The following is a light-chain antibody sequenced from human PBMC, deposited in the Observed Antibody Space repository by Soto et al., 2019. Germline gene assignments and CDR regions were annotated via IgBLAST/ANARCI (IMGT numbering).Light chain of an antibody. Sequence: DIQMTQSPSTLSASVGDRVTITCRASQSISSWLAWYQQKPGKAPKLLIYKASSLESGVPSRFSGSGSWTEFTLTISRLQPDDFATYYCQQYNSYSWTFGQGTKVEIK. CDR3: QQYNSYSWT. CDR2: KAS. V-gene: IGKV1-5*03. CDR1: QSISSW. J-gene: IGKJ1*01.